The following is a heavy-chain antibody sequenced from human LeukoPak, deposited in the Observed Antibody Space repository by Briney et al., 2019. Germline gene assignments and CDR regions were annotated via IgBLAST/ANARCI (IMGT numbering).Heavy chain of an antibody. CDR1: GYTFTSYA. CDR3: ARAELRYFDWPPGDY. J-gene: IGHJ4*02. CDR2: INTNTGNP. V-gene: IGHV7-4-1*02. D-gene: IGHD3-9*01. Sequence: EASVKVSCKASGYTFTSYAMNWVRQAPGQGLEWMGWINTNTGNPTYAQGFTGRFVFSLDTSVSTAYLQISSLKAEDTAVYYCARAELRYFDWPPGDYWGQGTLVTVSS.